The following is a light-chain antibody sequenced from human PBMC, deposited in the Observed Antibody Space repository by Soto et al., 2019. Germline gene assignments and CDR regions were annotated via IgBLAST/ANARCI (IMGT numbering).Light chain of an antibody. V-gene: IGKV1-9*01. CDR1: QGISSY. Sequence: IQLTQSPSSLSASVGDRVTITCRASQGISSYLAWYQQRPGTAPKLLIYSASTLHSGVPSRFSGSGSGTDFTLTISSLQPEDFATYYCQQVDSYPRTFGPGTTVEI. CDR2: SAS. CDR3: QQVDSYPRT. J-gene: IGKJ3*01.